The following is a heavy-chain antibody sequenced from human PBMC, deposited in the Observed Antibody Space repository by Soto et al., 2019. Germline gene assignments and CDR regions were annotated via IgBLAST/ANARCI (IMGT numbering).Heavy chain of an antibody. J-gene: IGHJ4*02. Sequence: RSLRLSCAASGFTFSNAWMNWVRQAPGKGLEWVGRIKSKTDGGTTDYAAPVKGRFTISRDDSKNTLYLQMHSLKTEDTAVYYCTTVAGYSYGGLQDYWGQGTLFTVSS. D-gene: IGHD5-18*01. CDR3: TTVAGYSYGGLQDY. CDR1: GFTFSNAW. CDR2: IKSKTDGGTT. V-gene: IGHV3-15*07.